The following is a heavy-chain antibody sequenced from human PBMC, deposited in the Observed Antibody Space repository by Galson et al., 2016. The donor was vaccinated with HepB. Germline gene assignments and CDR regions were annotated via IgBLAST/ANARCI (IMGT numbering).Heavy chain of an antibody. V-gene: IGHV3-64D*06. CDR2: ISSNGGST. CDR1: GFTFSSYA. J-gene: IGHJ4*02. D-gene: IGHD3-22*01. Sequence: SLRLSCAASGFTFSSYAMHWVRQAPGKGLEYVSAISSNGGSTYHADSVKGRFTISRDNSKNTLYLQMSSLRAEDTAVYYCVKGDTDYYDSSGPDYWGQGTLVTVSS. CDR3: VKGDTDYYDSSGPDY.